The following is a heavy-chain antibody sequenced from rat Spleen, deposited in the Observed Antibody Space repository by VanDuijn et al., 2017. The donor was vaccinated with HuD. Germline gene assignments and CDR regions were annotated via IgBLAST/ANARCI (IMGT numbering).Heavy chain of an antibody. CDR1: GCTSSNYD. J-gene: IGHJ2*01. Sequence: EVQLVESGGGLVQPGRSLKLSCAASGCTSSNYDMAWVRQAPTKGLEWVASISSGGGGTYYPDTVKGRFVISKDNAKNTGYLQMDSLRSEDSATYYCATTPLYYSGDPYYFDYWGQGVMVTVSS. V-gene: IGHV5S13*01. D-gene: IGHD1-1*01. CDR2: ISSGGGGT. CDR3: ATTPLYYSGDPYYFDY.